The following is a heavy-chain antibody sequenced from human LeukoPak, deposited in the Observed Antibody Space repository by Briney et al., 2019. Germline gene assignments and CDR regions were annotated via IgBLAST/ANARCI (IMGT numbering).Heavy chain of an antibody. D-gene: IGHD3-16*01. CDR2: ISANNGDT. CDR1: GYTFISYG. Sequence: GASVKVSCKASGYTFISYGIRWVRQAPGQGLEWMGWISANNGDTHYAQNLQGRVTMTTDTSTGTAYMEMRSLRSDDTAVYFCARAPRGGASDYWGQGTLVTVSS. CDR3: ARAPRGGASDY. V-gene: IGHV1-18*01. J-gene: IGHJ4*02.